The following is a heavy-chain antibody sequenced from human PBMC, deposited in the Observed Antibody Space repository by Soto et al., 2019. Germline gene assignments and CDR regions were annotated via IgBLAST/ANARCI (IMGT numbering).Heavy chain of an antibody. V-gene: IGHV3-74*01. D-gene: IGHD2-15*01. CDR1: GFTFSSYW. CDR2: INSDGSST. Sequence: GSLRLSCAASGFTFSSYWMHWVRQAPGKGLVWVSRINSDGSSTSYADSVKGRFTISRDNAKNTLYLQMNSLRAEDTAVYYCASSGYYYGMDVWGQRTTVTVSS. J-gene: IGHJ6*02. CDR3: ASSGYYYGMDV.